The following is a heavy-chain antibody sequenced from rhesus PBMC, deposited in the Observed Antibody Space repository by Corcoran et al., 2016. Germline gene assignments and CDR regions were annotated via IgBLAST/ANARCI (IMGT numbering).Heavy chain of an antibody. V-gene: IGHV4S7*01. J-gene: IGHJ6*01. CDR3: ASLYSNYGLDS. Sequence: QVQLQESGPGLVKPSETLSLTCAVSGASLRASYYWSWIRQPPGKGLEWIGYISGSSGSTYYNPSLKSRVTISKDTSKNQFSLKLSSVTAADTAVYYCASLYSNYGLDSWGQGVVVTVSS. D-gene: IGHD4-23*01. CDR1: GASLRASYY. CDR2: ISGSSGST.